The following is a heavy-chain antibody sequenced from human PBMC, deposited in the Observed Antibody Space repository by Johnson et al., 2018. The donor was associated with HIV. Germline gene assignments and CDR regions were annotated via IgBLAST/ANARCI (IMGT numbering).Heavy chain of an antibody. Sequence: MQLVESGRDLVQPGGSLRLSCVASGFTFSSCAMSWVRQAPGKGLEWVSYISSSGSTIYYADSVKGRFTISRDNAENSLYLQRNSRRAEDHALYYCARAGAVAAAVGVVAFDIWGQGTMVTFSS. CDR1: GFTFSSCA. V-gene: IGHV3-48*04. CDR2: ISSSGSTI. D-gene: IGHD6-13*01. CDR3: ARAGAVAAAVGVVAFDI. J-gene: IGHJ3*02.